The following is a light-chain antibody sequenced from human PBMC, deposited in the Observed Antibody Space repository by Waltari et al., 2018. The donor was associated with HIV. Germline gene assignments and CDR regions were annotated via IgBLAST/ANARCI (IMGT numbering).Light chain of an antibody. CDR1: NIGGKH. CDR2: ANS. CDR3: QVWDSCLVV. V-gene: IGLV3-9*01. Sequence: SYELSQSLSTVSVALGQTSKITCAGNNIGGKHVIWCQQKPGADSVVVLHANSKWPCVIPYGCSGSTSGNKATLSISRAQAGDDADYYCQVWDSCLVVFGAGTKMT. J-gene: IGLJ2*01.